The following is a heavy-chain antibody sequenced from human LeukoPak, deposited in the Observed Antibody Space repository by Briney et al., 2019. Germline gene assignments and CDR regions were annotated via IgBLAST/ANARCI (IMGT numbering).Heavy chain of an antibody. J-gene: IGHJ5*02. CDR2: ISAYNGNT. CDR3: ARGARQWLSNWFDP. V-gene: IGHV1-18*01. CDR1: GYTFTSYG. Sequence: ASVKVSCKASGYTFTSYGISWVRPAPGQGLEWMGWISAYNGNTNYAQKLQGRVTMTTDTSTSTAYMELRSLRSDDTAVYYCARGARQWLSNWFDPWGQGTLVTVSS. D-gene: IGHD6-19*01.